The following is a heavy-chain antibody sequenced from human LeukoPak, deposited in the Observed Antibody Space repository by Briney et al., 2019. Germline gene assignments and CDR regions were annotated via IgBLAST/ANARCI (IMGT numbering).Heavy chain of an antibody. Sequence: PSETLSLTCTVSGGSINNYYWSWIRQPPGKGLEWIGYIYYSGSTNYNPSLKSRVTISVDTSKNQFSLKLSSVTAADTAVYYCAPGEGGNSGYWGQGTLVTVSS. CDR2: IYYSGST. D-gene: IGHD2-15*01. V-gene: IGHV4-59*01. J-gene: IGHJ4*02. CDR1: GGSINNYY. CDR3: APGEGGNSGY.